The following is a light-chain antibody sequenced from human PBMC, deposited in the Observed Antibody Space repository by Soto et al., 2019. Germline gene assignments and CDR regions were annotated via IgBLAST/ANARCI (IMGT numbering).Light chain of an antibody. V-gene: IGLV2-14*03. J-gene: IGLJ3*02. CDR2: DVI. CDR3: ASYTSGTSWV. CDR1: SRDVGGYTY. Sequence: QSALTQPASVSGSPGQSITISCTRTSRDVGGYTYVSWYQHHPGKAPKLMIYDVIHRPSGVSNRFSGSKSGNTASLTISGLQAEDEADYYCASYTSGTSWVFGGGNKLTVL.